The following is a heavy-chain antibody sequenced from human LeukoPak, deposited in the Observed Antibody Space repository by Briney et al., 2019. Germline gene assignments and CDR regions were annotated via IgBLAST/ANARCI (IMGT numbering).Heavy chain of an antibody. Sequence: GGSLRLSCAASGFTFSNYWMSWVRQAPGKGLEWVANIKQDGSEKYYVDSVKGRFTISRDNAKNSLYLQMNSLRAEDTAVYYCARDSFPARLPFDYWGQGTLVTVSS. J-gene: IGHJ4*02. CDR3: ARDSFPARLPFDY. V-gene: IGHV3-7*03. D-gene: IGHD6-6*01. CDR1: GFTFSNYW. CDR2: IKQDGSEK.